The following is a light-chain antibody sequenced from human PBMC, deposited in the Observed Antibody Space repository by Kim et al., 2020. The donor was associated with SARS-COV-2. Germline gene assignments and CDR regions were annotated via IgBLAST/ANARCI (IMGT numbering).Light chain of an antibody. V-gene: IGKV1-27*01. CDR3: QKYGSASRT. Sequence: IQMTQSPSSLSASVGDRVTVTCRASQGISNYVAWYQQKAGKPPMLLIYSASTLQSGVPSRFSGSGSGTDFTLTISSLQPEDVATYYCQKYGSASRTFGQGTKVDIK. J-gene: IGKJ1*01. CDR1: QGISNY. CDR2: SAS.